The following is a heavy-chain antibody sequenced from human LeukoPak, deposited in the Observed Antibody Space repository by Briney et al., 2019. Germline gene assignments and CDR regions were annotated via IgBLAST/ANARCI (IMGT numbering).Heavy chain of an antibody. Sequence: LSLTCAVYGGSFSGYYWSWIRQPPGKGLEWVSYISSSGSTIYYADSVKGRFTISRDNAKNSLYLQMNSLRAEDTAVYYCARGGYSYGLDEKEYYFDYWGQGTLVTVSS. CDR3: ARGGYSYGLDEKEYYFDY. D-gene: IGHD5-18*01. J-gene: IGHJ4*02. CDR1: GGSFSGYY. V-gene: IGHV3-11*01. CDR2: ISSSGSTI.